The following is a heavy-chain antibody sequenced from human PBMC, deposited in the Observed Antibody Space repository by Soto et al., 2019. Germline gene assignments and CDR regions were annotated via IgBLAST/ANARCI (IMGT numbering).Heavy chain of an antibody. CDR3: ARGGGEVVTMIVVVITFDY. V-gene: IGHV3-30-3*01. J-gene: IGHJ4*02. D-gene: IGHD3-22*01. CDR1: GFTFSSYA. CDR2: ISYDGSNK. Sequence: GGSLRLSCAASGFTFSSYAMHWVRQAPGKGLEWVAVISYDGSNKYYADSVKGRFTISRDNSKNTLYLQMNSLRAEDTAVYYCARGGGEVVTMIVVVITFDYWGQGTLVTVSS.